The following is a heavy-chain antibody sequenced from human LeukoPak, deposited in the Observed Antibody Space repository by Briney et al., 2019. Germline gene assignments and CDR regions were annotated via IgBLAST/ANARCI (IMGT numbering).Heavy chain of an antibody. V-gene: IGHV3-53*01. CDR3: ASQLFPNGMDV. Sequence: PGGSLRLSCAASGLTVSSNYMSWVRQAPGKGLECVTVIYSGGSTYYADSVKGRFTISRDNSKNTLYLRMNSLRAEDTAMYYCASQLFPNGMDVWGQGTTVTVSS. CDR2: IYSGGST. D-gene: IGHD2-2*01. J-gene: IGHJ6*02. CDR1: GLTVSSNY.